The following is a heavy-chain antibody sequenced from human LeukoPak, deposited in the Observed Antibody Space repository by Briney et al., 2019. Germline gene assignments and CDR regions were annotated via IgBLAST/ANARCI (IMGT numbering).Heavy chain of an antibody. D-gene: IGHD3-22*01. Sequence: GGSLRLSCAASGFTFSSYWMSWVRQAPGKGLEWLSIIYTAGNTVSAESVKGRFIISRDNSRNTVHLQMNSLRDDDTAVYYCARGQIDLLRNYFDSWGPGTLVAVSS. V-gene: IGHV3-66*01. J-gene: IGHJ4*02. CDR2: IYTAGNT. CDR1: GFTFSSYW. CDR3: ARGQIDLLRNYFDS.